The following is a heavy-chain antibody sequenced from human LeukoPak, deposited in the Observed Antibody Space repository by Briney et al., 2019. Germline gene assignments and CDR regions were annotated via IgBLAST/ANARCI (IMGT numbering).Heavy chain of an antibody. CDR1: GGSFSGYY. CDR2: INHSGST. J-gene: IGHJ4*02. Sequence: SETLSLTCAVYGGSFSGYYWSWIRQPPGKGLEWIGEINHSGSTNYNPSLKSRVTISVDTSKNQFSLKLSSVTAADTAVYYCAREGRSSTPGYWGQGTLVTVSS. D-gene: IGHD2-15*01. CDR3: AREGRSSTPGY. V-gene: IGHV4-34*01.